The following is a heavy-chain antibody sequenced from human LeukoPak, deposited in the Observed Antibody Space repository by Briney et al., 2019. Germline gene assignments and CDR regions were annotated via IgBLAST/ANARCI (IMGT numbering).Heavy chain of an antibody. Sequence: GGSLRLSCAASGFTGFTFSNYWMTWVRQAPGKGLEWVASMNQDGSEKYFVDSVKGRFTISRDNAKNSLYLQMSSLRAEDTAVYYCARGPSGYHNTGGQGTLVTVSS. J-gene: IGHJ4*02. D-gene: IGHD5-12*01. CDR2: MNQDGSEK. CDR3: ARGPSGYHNT. V-gene: IGHV3-7*01. CDR1: GFTGFTFSNYW.